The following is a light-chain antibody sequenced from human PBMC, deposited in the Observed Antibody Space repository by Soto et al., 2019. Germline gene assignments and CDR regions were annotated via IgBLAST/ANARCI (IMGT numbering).Light chain of an antibody. CDR2: DAS. CDR1: QSVSSN. J-gene: IGKJ4*01. V-gene: IGKV3-11*01. Sequence: EIVFTQSPGSLSLSPGERAPPSRRASQSVSSNLAWYQQKPGQAPRLLIYDASDRATGIPARFSGSGSGTDFTLTISSLEPEDFAVYYCQQRSSWPLTFGGGTKVDIK. CDR3: QQRSSWPLT.